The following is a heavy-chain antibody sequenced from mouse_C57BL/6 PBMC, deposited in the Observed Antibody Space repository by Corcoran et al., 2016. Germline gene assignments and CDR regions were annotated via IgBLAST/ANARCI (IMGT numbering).Heavy chain of an antibody. Sequence: EVQLQQSGPELVKPGASVKISCKASGYTFTDYYMNWVKQSHGKSLEWIGDINPNNGGTSYNQKFKGKATLTVDKSSSTAYMELRSLTSEDSAVYYCAPYSNRFAYWGQGTLVTVSA. D-gene: IGHD2-5*01. J-gene: IGHJ3*01. V-gene: IGHV1-26*01. CDR3: APYSNRFAY. CDR2: INPNNGGT. CDR1: GYTFTDYY.